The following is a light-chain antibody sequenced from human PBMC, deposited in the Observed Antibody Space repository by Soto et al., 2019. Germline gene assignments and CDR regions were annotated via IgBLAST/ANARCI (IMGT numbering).Light chain of an antibody. CDR3: RQYNNWLWK. Sequence: TSSQSVSSSYLAWYQQKPGQAPRLLIYGASNRATGIPDRFIVSGSGRKLTLSAICVQFQNFAFRYSRQYNNWLWKFGQGTKVDI. CDR2: GAS. J-gene: IGKJ1*01. CDR1: QSVSSSY. V-gene: IGKV3D-15*01.